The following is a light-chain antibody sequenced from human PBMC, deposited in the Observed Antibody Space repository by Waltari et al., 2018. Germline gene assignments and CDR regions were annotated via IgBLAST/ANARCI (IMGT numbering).Light chain of an antibody. CDR1: SSNGGGYTL. J-gene: IGLJ2*01. CDR2: DVN. V-gene: IGLV2-23*02. CDR3: CSYAGDSTLI. Sequence: QSALTQPASVSGSPGQSITISCTGTSSNGGGYTLVSCYQQHPSQAPQHITYDVNKPPSGISHRFSGSKSCNTASLTISGLQADDESDYYCCSYAGDSTLIFGGGTKLTVL.